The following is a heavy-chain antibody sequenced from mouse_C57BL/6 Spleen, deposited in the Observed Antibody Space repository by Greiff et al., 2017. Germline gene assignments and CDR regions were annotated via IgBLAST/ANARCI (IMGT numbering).Heavy chain of an antibody. Sequence: DVMLVESGGGLVQPGGSLKLSCAASGFTFSDYYMYWVRQTPEKRLEWVAYISNGGGSTYYPDTVKGRFTISRDNAKNTLYLQMSRLKSEDAAMYYCARHPYDYDGYYAMDYWGQGTSVTVSS. V-gene: IGHV5-12*01. CDR1: GFTFSDYY. D-gene: IGHD2-4*01. CDR3: ARHPYDYDGYYAMDY. CDR2: ISNGGGST. J-gene: IGHJ4*01.